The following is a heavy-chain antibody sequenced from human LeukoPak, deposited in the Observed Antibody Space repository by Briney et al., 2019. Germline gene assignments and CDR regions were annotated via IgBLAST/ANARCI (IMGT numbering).Heavy chain of an antibody. Sequence: PGGSLRLSCAASGFTFDDYGMSWVRQAPGKGLEWVSGINWNGGSTGYADSVKGRFTISRDNAKNSLYLQMNSLRAEDTALYYCARKSRVLLGTDYYYYYYMDVWGKGTTVTVSS. J-gene: IGHJ6*03. V-gene: IGHV3-20*04. CDR1: GFTFDDYG. CDR2: INWNGGST. D-gene: IGHD3-9*01. CDR3: ARKSRVLLGTDYYYYYYMDV.